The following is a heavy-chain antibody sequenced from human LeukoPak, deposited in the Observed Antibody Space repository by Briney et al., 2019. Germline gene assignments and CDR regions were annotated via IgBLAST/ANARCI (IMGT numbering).Heavy chain of an antibody. CDR3: AKWGDYDVLTGYYVSDY. D-gene: IGHD3-9*01. J-gene: IGHJ4*02. CDR2: INGSGGNT. Sequence: GASLRLSCAASGFTFSNYAMSWVRQAPGKGLEWVSAINGSGGNTYYADSVKGRFTISRGNSKNTVFLQMNSLRAEDTAVYYCAKWGDYDVLTGYYVSDYWGQGTLVTVSS. V-gene: IGHV3-23*01. CDR1: GFTFSNYA.